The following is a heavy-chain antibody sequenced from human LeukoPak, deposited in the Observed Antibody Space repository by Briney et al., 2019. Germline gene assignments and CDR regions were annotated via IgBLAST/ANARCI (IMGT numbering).Heavy chain of an antibody. V-gene: IGHV3-74*01. CDR1: GFTFSSYW. J-gene: IGHJ6*02. Sequence: GGSLRLSCAASGFTFSSYWMYWVRQAPGKGLVWVSRINSDGSTTSYADSVKGRFTISRDNAKNTLYLQMNSLRAEDTAVYYCARVGTTSNFYYYYGMDVWGRGTTVTVSS. CDR3: ARVGTTSNFYYYYGMDV. CDR2: INSDGSTT. D-gene: IGHD2/OR15-2a*01.